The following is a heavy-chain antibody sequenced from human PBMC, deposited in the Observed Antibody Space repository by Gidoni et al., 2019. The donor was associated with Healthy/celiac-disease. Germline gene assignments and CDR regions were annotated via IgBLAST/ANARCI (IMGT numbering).Heavy chain of an antibody. CDR3: ARETLHSWSYYYYYYGMDV. CDR2: IIPIFGTA. V-gene: IGHV1-69*01. Sequence: QVQLVQSGAEVKKPGSSVKVSCKASGGTFSSYAISWVRQAPGQGLEWMGGIIPIFGTANYAQKFQGRVTITADESTSTAYMELSSLRSEDTAVYYCARETLHSWSYYYYYYGMDVWGQGTTVTVSS. D-gene: IGHD1-26*01. CDR1: GGTFSSYA. J-gene: IGHJ6*02.